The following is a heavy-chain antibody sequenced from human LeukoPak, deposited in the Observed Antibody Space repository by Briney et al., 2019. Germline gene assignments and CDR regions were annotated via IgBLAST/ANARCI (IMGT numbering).Heavy chain of an antibody. V-gene: IGHV1-18*01. J-gene: IGHJ6*03. CDR3: ARGHIVVVPAAIRTNYYYYMDV. D-gene: IGHD2-2*02. CDR2: ISAYNGNT. Sequence: ASVKVSCKASGYTFTSYGISCVRQAPGQGLEWMGWISAYNGNTNYAQKLQGRVTMTTDTSTSTAYMELRSLRSDDTAVYYCARGHIVVVPAAIRTNYYYYMDVWGKGTTVTVSS. CDR1: GYTFTSYG.